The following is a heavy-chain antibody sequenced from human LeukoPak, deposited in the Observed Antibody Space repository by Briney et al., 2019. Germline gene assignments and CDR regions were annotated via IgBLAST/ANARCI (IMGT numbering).Heavy chain of an antibody. CDR2: ISSSSSYI. Sequence: PGGSLRLSCAASGFTFSSYWMSWVRQAPGKGLEWVSSISSSSSYIYYADSVKGRFTISRDNAKNSLYLQMNSLRAEGTAVYYCARDGRSDYWGQGTLVTVSS. D-gene: IGHD3/OR15-3a*01. V-gene: IGHV3-21*01. CDR1: GFTFSSYW. J-gene: IGHJ4*02. CDR3: ARDGRSDY.